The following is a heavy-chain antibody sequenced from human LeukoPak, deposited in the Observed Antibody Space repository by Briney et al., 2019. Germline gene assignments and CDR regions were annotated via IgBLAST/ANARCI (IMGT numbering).Heavy chain of an antibody. Sequence: SETLSLTSTVSGGSISSYYWSWIRQPPGKGLEWIGYIYYSGSTNYNPSLKSRVTISVDTSKNQFSLKLSSVTAADTAVYYCARDQDDAFDIWGQGTMVAVSS. J-gene: IGHJ3*02. CDR1: GGSISSYY. V-gene: IGHV4-59*01. CDR3: ARDQDDAFDI. CDR2: IYYSGST.